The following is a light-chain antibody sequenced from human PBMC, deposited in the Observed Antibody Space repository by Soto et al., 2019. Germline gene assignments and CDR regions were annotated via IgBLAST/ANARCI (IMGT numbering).Light chain of an antibody. Sequence: QSVLTQPASVSGSPGQSITTSGTGTSSDLAIYNYVSWYQQQPGKAPKLMIYQVTNRPSGVSNRFSGSRSGNTASLTISGLQAEDEADYYCSSYTDSSNYVFGTGTKVTVL. V-gene: IGLV2-14*01. CDR1: SSDLAIYNY. CDR3: SSYTDSSNYV. J-gene: IGLJ1*01. CDR2: QVT.